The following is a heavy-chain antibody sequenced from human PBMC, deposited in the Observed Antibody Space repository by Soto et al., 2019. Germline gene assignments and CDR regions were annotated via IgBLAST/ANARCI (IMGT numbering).Heavy chain of an antibody. CDR1: GFTFEDYS. CDR2: ISGNSGSS. CDR3: TKRRSARPGFDAFDL. J-gene: IGHJ3*01. V-gene: IGHV3-9*01. D-gene: IGHD3-10*01. Sequence: PRGSLRLSCVASGFTFEDYSLHWVRQVQGKGLEWVAGISGNSGSSGYADSVRGRFTVSRDNAKNSLFLQMSSLSPEDTALYYCTKRRSARPGFDAFDLWGQGTMVTVSS.